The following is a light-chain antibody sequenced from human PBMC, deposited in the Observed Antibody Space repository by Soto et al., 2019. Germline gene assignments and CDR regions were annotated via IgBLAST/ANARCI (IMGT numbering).Light chain of an antibody. J-gene: IGLJ2*01. CDR2: EVS. V-gene: IGLV2-14*01. CDR1: SSDVGGYNY. CDR3: SSYTSSSTLVV. Sequence: QSVLTQPASVSGSPGQSITISCTGTSSDVGGYNYVSWYQQHPGKAPKLMIYEVSNRPSGVSTRFSGSKSGNTASLTISGLQAEDEADYYCSSYTSSSTLVVVGGGTKLTVL.